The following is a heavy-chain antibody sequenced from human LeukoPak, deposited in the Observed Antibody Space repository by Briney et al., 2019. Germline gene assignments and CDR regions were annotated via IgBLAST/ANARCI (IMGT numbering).Heavy chain of an antibody. CDR1: GGSFSGYY. D-gene: IGHD3-22*01. J-gene: IGHJ6*03. Sequence: SETLSLTCAVYGGSFSGYYWSLIRQPPGKGLELIGEINHSGSTNYNPSLKSRVTISVDTSKNQFSLKLSSVTAADTAVYYCARHGRKWLYYYYYYMDVWGKGTTVTISS. CDR3: ARHGRKWLYYYYYYMDV. V-gene: IGHV4-34*01. CDR2: INHSGST.